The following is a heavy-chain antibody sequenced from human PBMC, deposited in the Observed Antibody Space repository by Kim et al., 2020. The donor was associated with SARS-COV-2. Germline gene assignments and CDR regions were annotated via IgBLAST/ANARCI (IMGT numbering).Heavy chain of an antibody. Sequence: GGSLRLSCVASGFNFSRYFMTWVRQTPGKGLEWVSQISESGSRTHYTDSVKGRFTISRDNSKNTLSLQMNSLRVDDTAIYYCVKGGWADSWGPGTLVTVSS. CDR2: ISESGSRT. D-gene: IGHD1-26*01. V-gene: IGHV3-23*01. J-gene: IGHJ4*02. CDR1: GFNFSRYF. CDR3: VKGGWADS.